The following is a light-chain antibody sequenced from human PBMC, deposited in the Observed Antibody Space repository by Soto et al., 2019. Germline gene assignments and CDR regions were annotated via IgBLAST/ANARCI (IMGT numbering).Light chain of an antibody. CDR3: QQFGSPFT. J-gene: IGKJ3*01. V-gene: IGKV3-20*01. CDR2: GAS. Sequence: EIVLTQSPGTLSLSPGERATLSCRASQSVSSSYLAWYQHKPGQAPRLLIYGASTRATGIPDRFSGSGSGTDFTLTISRLEPEDFAVYQQFGSPFTFGPGTKVDLK. CDR1: QSVSSSY.